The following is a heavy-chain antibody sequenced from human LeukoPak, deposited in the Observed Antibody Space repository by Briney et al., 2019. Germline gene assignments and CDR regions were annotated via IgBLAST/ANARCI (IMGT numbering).Heavy chain of an antibody. D-gene: IGHD5-12*01. CDR1: GGSISSSNYY. CDR2: ILYSGTT. J-gene: IGHJ4*02. CDR3: ARRVIVATLDY. Sequence: SETLSLTCTVSGGSISSSNYYWAWIRQPPGKGLEWMGSILYSGTTFYNPSLKSRATISVDRSRNQFSLKLTSVTAADTAVYYCARRVIVATLDYWGQGTLVTVSS. V-gene: IGHV4-39*01.